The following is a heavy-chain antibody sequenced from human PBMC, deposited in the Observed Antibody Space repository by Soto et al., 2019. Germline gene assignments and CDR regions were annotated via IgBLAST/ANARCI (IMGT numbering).Heavy chain of an antibody. V-gene: IGHV3-23*01. Sequence: EVQLLESGGGLVQSGGSLRLSCAASGITFSSYAMSWVRQAPGKGLEWVSAISGSGGSTSYADSVKGRFTISRDNSKNTLYLKMNSLRAEDTAVYYCAKSRTSGMDVWGQGTTVTVSS. CDR2: ISGSGGST. CDR3: AKSRTSGMDV. CDR1: GITFSSYA. J-gene: IGHJ6*02.